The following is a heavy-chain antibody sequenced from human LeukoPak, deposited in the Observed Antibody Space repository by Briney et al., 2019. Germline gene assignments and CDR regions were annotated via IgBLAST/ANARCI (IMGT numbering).Heavy chain of an antibody. CDR2: ISSSSSYT. V-gene: IGHV3-11*06. CDR3: ARPYCSSTSCYADIDY. Sequence: PGGSLRLSCAASGFALSSHWMTWIRQAPGKGLEWVSYISSSSSYTNYADSVKGRFTISRDNAKNSLYLQMNSLRAEDTAVYYCARPYCSSTSCYADIDYWGQGTLVTVSS. CDR1: GFALSSHW. D-gene: IGHD2-2*01. J-gene: IGHJ4*02.